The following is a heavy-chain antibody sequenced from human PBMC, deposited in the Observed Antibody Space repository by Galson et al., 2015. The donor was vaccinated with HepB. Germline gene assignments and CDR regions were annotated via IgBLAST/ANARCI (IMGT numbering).Heavy chain of an antibody. V-gene: IGHV3-7*03. CDR2: IKQDGSEK. D-gene: IGHD3-10*01. CDR1: GFTFSSYW. CDR3: ASPGSSPLPYYFDY. J-gene: IGHJ4*02. Sequence: SLRLSCAASGFTFSSYWMSWVRQAPGKGLEWVANIKQDGSEKYYVDSVKGRFTISRDNAKNSLYLQMNSLRAEDTAVYYCASPGSSPLPYYFDYWGQGTLVTVSS.